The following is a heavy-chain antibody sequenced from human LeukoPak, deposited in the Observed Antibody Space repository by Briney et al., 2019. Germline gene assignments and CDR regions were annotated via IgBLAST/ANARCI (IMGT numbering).Heavy chain of an antibody. CDR2: INHSGST. J-gene: IGHJ3*02. D-gene: IGHD2-21*01. V-gene: IGHV4-34*01. CDR3: ARVSYGDAFDI. CDR1: GGSFSGYY. Sequence: PSETLSLTCAVYGGSFSGYYWSWIRQPPGKGLEWIGEINHSGSTNYNPSLKSRVTTSVDTSKNQFSLKLSSVTAADTAVYYCARVSYGDAFDIWGQGTMVTVSS.